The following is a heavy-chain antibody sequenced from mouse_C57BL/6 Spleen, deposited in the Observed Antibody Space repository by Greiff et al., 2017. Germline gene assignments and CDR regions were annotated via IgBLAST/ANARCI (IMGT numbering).Heavy chain of an antibody. CDR2: INPGSGGT. J-gene: IGHJ3*01. D-gene: IGHD4-1*01. CDR3: AEAGSPNWDPFAY. Sequence: VQLQESGAELVRPGTSVKVSCKASGYAFTNYLIDWVKQRPGQGLEWIGVINPGSGGTNYNEKFKGKATLTADKSSSTAYMQLSSLTSEDSAVYFCAEAGSPNWDPFAYWGQGTLVTVYA. CDR1: GYAFTNYL. V-gene: IGHV1-54*01.